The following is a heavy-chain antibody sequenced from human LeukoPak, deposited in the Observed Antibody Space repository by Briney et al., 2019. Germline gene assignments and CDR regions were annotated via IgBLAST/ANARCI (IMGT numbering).Heavy chain of an antibody. Sequence: GGSLRLSCAASGFIFSSYWMHWVRQAPGKGLVWVSRINSDGSSTSYADSVKGRFTISRDNAKNTLYLQMNSLRAEDTAVCYCARQVDPALVADYYYYGMGVWGQGTTVTVSS. CDR1: GFIFSSYW. J-gene: IGHJ6*02. CDR2: INSDGSST. V-gene: IGHV3-74*01. CDR3: ARQVDPALVADYYYYGMGV. D-gene: IGHD5-18*01.